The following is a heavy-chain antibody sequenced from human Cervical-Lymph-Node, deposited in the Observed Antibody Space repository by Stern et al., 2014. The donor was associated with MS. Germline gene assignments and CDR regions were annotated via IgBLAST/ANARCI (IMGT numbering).Heavy chain of an antibody. CDR1: GGTFSDFA. Sequence: VHLVESGAEVRKPGSSVKVSCKASGGTFSDFAISWVRQAPRQGLEWMGGIIPVFGTANYAQRFQGRVTITADESTSTVYMELNSLRSEDTAVYYCARDSDIENTGYGMDVWGQGTTVTVSS. D-gene: IGHD1-1*01. CDR3: ARDSDIENTGYGMDV. J-gene: IGHJ6*02. CDR2: IIPVFGTA. V-gene: IGHV1-69*01.